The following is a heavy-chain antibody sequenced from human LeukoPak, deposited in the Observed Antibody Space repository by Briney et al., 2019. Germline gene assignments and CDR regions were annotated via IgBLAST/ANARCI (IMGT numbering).Heavy chain of an antibody. Sequence: SETLSLTCTVSGGSISSSSSYWGWIRQPPGKGLEWIGTTYNSWRNYYNPSLKSRVTISGDTSKNKFSLKLTSVTAADTAVYYCARFSGYIYGYDYWGQGTLVTVSS. CDR1: GGSISSSSSY. D-gene: IGHD5-18*01. V-gene: IGHV4-39*01. J-gene: IGHJ4*02. CDR3: ARFSGYIYGYDY. CDR2: TYNSWRN.